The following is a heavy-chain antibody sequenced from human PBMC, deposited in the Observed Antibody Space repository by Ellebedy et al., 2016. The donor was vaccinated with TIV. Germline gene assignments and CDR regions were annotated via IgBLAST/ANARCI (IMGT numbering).Heavy chain of an antibody. CDR3: ARAVVTYYFYGMDA. Sequence: GESLKISCAASGFTFSSYAMHWVRQAPGKGLEWVSLISYEGSNKYYTDSVRGRFTISKDSSKNTLFLEMDSLRPEDTAVYYCARAVVTYYFYGMDAWGQGTTVTVSS. V-gene: IGHV3-30*10. CDR2: ISYEGSNK. CDR1: GFTFSSYA. J-gene: IGHJ6*02. D-gene: IGHD3-22*01.